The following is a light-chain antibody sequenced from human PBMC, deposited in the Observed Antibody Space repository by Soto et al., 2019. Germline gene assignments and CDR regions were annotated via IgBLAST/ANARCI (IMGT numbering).Light chain of an antibody. Sequence: QSVLTQPASVSGTPGQSITISCTGTNSDVGKYDFVSWYQHYPDKAPKFIIYEVNQRPSGVSHRFSGSKSGSTASLTISGLQAEDEAHYYCCSYSSSETVVFGGGTKLTVL. CDR2: EVN. J-gene: IGLJ3*02. V-gene: IGLV2-23*02. CDR3: CSYSSSETVV. CDR1: NSDVGKYDF.